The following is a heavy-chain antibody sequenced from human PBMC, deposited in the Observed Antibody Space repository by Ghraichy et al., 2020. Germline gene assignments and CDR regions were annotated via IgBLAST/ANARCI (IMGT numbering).Heavy chain of an antibody. Sequence: GGSLRLSCSASGFTFSVYAMHWVRQTPGKGLEYVSAISSNGGSTYYADSVKDRFTISRDNSKNTLYLQMSSLRAEDTAIYYCVKARYCTSGSCHWAAFDIWGQGTMVTVSS. CDR1: GFTFSVYA. CDR3: VKARYCTSGSCHWAAFDI. D-gene: IGHD2-15*01. J-gene: IGHJ3*02. V-gene: IGHV3-64D*06. CDR2: ISSNGGST.